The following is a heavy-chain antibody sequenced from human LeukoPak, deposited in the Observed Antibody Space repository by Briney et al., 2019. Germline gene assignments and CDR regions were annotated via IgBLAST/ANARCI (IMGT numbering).Heavy chain of an antibody. Sequence: SETLSLTCTVSAGSIRSYHWNWIRQSPGRGLEWIGYIYYTGSSNYSPSLKSRVTISVDTSKNQFSLKLSSVTAADTAVYYCARTTVARRIDYWGQGTLVTVSS. J-gene: IGHJ4*02. CDR1: AGSIRSYH. CDR2: IYYTGSS. CDR3: ARTTVARRIDY. V-gene: IGHV4-59*12. D-gene: IGHD4-11*01.